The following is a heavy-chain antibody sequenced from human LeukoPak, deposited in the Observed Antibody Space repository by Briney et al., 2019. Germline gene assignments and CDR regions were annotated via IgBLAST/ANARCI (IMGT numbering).Heavy chain of an antibody. J-gene: IGHJ4*02. D-gene: IGHD2-8*01. CDR3: ARGGEYCTNGVCGGKYYFDY. V-gene: IGHV3-48*03. Sequence: GGSLRLSCAASGFTFSSYEMNWVRQAPGKGLEWVSYISSSGSTIYYADSVKGRFTISRDNAKNSLYLQMNGLRAEDTAVYYCARGGEYCTNGVCGGKYYFDYWGQGTLVTVSS. CDR1: GFTFSSYE. CDR2: ISSSGSTI.